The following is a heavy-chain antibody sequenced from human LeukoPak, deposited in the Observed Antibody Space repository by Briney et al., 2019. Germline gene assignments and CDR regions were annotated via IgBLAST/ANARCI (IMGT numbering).Heavy chain of an antibody. V-gene: IGHV3-23*01. CDR3: AKGSGPYGSGSYYYYYYMDV. CDR2: ISGSGGST. CDR1: GFTFSSYS. D-gene: IGHD3-10*01. Sequence: GGSLRLSCAASGFTFSSYSMNWVRQAPGKGLEWVSAISGSGGSTYYADSVKGRFTISRDNSKNTLYLQMNSLRAEDTAVYYCAKGSGPYGSGSYYYYYYMDVWGKGTTVTISS. J-gene: IGHJ6*03.